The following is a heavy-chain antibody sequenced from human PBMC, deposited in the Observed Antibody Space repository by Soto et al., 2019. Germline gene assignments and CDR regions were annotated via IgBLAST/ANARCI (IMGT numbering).Heavy chain of an antibody. CDR2: LIPLFGTT. CDR3: ARGPNWGYRFDS. J-gene: IGHJ4*02. CDR1: GGTFSGHA. V-gene: IGHV1-69*06. Sequence: QVQLVQSGAEVKKPGSSVKVSCEASGGTFSGHAISWVRQAPGQGPEWMGGLIPLFGTTQHAQNFQDRLKITADTSTSTAYMELTSLRFEDTAIYYCARGPNWGYRFDSWGQGTLVTVSS. D-gene: IGHD7-27*01.